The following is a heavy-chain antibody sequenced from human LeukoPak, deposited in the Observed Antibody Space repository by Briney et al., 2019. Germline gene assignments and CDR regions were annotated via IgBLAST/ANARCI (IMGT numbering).Heavy chain of an antibody. J-gene: IGHJ1*01. CDR3: ARFETVAAKPIEH. CDR1: GFTFSSYS. V-gene: IGHV3-21*01. CDR2: ISTSSSSI. Sequence: GGSLRLSCAASGFTFSSYSMNWVRQAPGKGLAWASSISTSSSSIYYADSVKGRFTVSRDNAKNSLYLQMNSLRADDTAVYYCARFETVAAKPIEHWGPGTLVTVSS. D-gene: IGHD6-19*01.